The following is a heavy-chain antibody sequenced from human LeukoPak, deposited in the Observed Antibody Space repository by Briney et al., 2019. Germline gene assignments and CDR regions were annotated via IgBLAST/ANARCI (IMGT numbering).Heavy chain of an antibody. V-gene: IGHV4-39*07. CDR2: GTS. J-gene: IGHJ4*02. D-gene: IGHD1-14*01. CDR3: ARRGNLATSQ. Sequence: SETLSLTCTVSGGSISTSYYWGWVRQAPGKGLEWTGSGTSYYNPSLKSRVTISVDTSKNQFSLKLSSVTAADTAVYYCARRGNLATSQWGQGTLVTVSS. CDR1: GGSISTSYY.